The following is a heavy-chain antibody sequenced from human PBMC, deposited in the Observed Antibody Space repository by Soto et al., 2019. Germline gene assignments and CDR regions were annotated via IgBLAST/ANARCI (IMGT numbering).Heavy chain of an antibody. J-gene: IGHJ4*02. CDR3: ARATHTNYVDF. CDR1: GDSISPTNW. D-gene: IGHD4-4*01. Sequence: PSGTLSLTCAVSGDSISPTNWWRWVRQPPGKGLGWIGEIYHSGSTNYNPSLKSRVTISVDKSKNQFSLTLDSVTAADTAVYYCARATHTNYVDFWGQGTLVTVPS. V-gene: IGHV4-4*02. CDR2: IYHSGST.